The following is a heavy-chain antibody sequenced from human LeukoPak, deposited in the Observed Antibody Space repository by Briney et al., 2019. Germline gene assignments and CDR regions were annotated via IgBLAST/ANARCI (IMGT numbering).Heavy chain of an antibody. CDR2: ISYDGSNK. J-gene: IGHJ6*02. V-gene: IGHV3-30-3*01. Sequence: GGSLRLSCAASGFTFSSYAMHWVRQAPGKGLEWVAVISYDGSNKYYADSVKGRFTISRDNSKNTLYLQMNSLRAEDTAVYYCARTYYYDSSGYLTYYGMDVWGQGTTVTVSS. D-gene: IGHD3-22*01. CDR1: GFTFSSYA. CDR3: ARTYYYDSSGYLTYYGMDV.